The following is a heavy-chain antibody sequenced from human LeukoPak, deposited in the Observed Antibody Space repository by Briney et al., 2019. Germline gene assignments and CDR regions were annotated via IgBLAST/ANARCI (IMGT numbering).Heavy chain of an antibody. J-gene: IGHJ6*02. V-gene: IGHV4-34*01. Sequence: PSETLSLTCAVYGGSFSGYYWSWIRQPPGKGLEWIGEINHSGSTNYNPPLKSRVTISVDTSKNQFSLKLSSVTAADTAVYYCALETIQYYYYGMDVWGQGTTVTVSS. CDR2: INHSGST. CDR3: ALETIQYYYYGMDV. D-gene: IGHD3-3*01. CDR1: GGSFSGYY.